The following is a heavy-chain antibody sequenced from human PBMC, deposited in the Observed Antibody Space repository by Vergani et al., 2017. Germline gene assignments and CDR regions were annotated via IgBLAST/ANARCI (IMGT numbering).Heavy chain of an antibody. CDR3: ARGRITGTTFDP. V-gene: IGHV4-31*03. CDR1: GGSISSGGYY. CDR2: IYYSGST. Sequence: QVQLQQWGAGLVKPSQTLSLTCTVSGGSISSGGYYWSWIRQHPGKGLEWIGYIYYSGSTYYNPSLKSRVTISVDTSKNQFFLKLSSVTAADTAVYYCARGRITGTTFDPWGQGTLVTVSS. J-gene: IGHJ5*02. D-gene: IGHD1-7*01.